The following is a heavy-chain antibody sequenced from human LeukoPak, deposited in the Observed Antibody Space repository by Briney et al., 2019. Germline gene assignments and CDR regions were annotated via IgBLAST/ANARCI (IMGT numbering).Heavy chain of an antibody. V-gene: IGHV1-2*02. CDR1: GYPFTAYF. CDR3: ARGPGGVRIQDYSQMAPDY. CDR2: INPHSDGT. D-gene: IGHD4-11*01. Sequence: ASVKVSCKTSGYPFTAYFIHWVRQAPGQGLEWMGWINPHSDGTNYAEKFLGRVTMTRDTSISTAYMELSRLRSDDSAVYYCARGPGGVRIQDYSQMAPDYWGQGTLVTVSS. J-gene: IGHJ4*02.